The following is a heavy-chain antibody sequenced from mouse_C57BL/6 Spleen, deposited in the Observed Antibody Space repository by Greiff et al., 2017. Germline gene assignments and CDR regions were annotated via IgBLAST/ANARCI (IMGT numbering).Heavy chain of an antibody. J-gene: IGHJ4*01. Sequence: VQLQQPGAELVKPGASVKMSCKASGYTFTSYWITWVKQRPGQGLEWIGDIYPGSGSTNYNEKFKSKATLTVDTSSSTAYMQLSSLTSEDSAVYYCARSVTAGVATRSDYYAMDYWGQGTSVTVSS. V-gene: IGHV1-55*01. CDR3: ARSVTAGVATRSDYYAMDY. CDR1: GYTFTSYW. CDR2: IYPGSGST. D-gene: IGHD1-1*01.